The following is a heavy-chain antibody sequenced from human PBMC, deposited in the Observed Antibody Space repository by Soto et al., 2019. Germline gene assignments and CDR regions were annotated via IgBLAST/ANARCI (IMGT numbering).Heavy chain of an antibody. CDR3: ASNTYDIWTDFDHLTAFDI. Sequence: SETLSLTCTVSGGSISSYYWSCLRQSARKGLEWIGRIYTSGSTNYNPSLKSRLTMSVDTSKNQFSLKLNSVTAADTAVYYCASNTYDIWTDFDHLTAFDIWGQGTLVTGSS. J-gene: IGHJ3*02. CDR1: GGSISSYY. V-gene: IGHV4-4*07. CDR2: IYTSGST. D-gene: IGHD3-9*01.